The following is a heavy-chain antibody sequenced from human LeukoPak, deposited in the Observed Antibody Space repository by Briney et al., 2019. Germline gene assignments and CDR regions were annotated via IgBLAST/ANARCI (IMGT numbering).Heavy chain of an antibody. J-gene: IGHJ1*01. CDR2: ISSGADTI. CDR3: ARRGYCTTTTCPVVQD. Sequence: GGSLRLSCAASGFTVSSNYMSWVRQAPGKGLEWVSAISSGADTIYYAESVKGLFTISRDNSKNMLFLQMNSLRAEDTAEYYCARRGYCTTTTCPVVQDWGQGTLVTVSS. D-gene: IGHD2-2*01. CDR1: GFTVSSNY. V-gene: IGHV3-23*01.